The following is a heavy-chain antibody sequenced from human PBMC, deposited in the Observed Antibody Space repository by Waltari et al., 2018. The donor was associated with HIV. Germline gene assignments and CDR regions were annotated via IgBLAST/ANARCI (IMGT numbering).Heavy chain of an antibody. CDR3: ATEGISMVRGVYGMDV. D-gene: IGHD3-10*01. J-gene: IGHJ6*02. V-gene: IGHV1-24*01. Sequence: QVQLVQSGAEVKKPGASVEVSCEVSGSTLTEFSMPWVRQAPGKGVEWMGGFDPEDGETIYAQKFQSIVTMTEDTSTDTAYMELSSLRSEDTAVYYCATEGISMVRGVYGMDVWGQGTTVTVSS. CDR2: FDPEDGET. CDR1: GSTLTEFS.